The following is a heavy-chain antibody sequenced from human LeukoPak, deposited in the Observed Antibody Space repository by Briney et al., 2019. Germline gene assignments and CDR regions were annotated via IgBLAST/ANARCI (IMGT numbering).Heavy chain of an antibody. CDR3: ASREGYYYDSSGIALGI. Sequence: GGSLRLSCAASGFSFSSYWMSWVRQASGKGLEWVATIKEDGSAKYYVDSVKGRFTISRDNAKNSLGLQMNSLRAEDTAVYYCASREGYYYDSSGIALGIWGQGTLVTVSS. CDR2: IKEDGSAK. V-gene: IGHV3-7*01. J-gene: IGHJ4*02. D-gene: IGHD3-22*01. CDR1: GFSFSSYW.